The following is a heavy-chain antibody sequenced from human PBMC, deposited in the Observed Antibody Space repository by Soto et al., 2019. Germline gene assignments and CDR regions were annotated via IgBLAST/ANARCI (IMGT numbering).Heavy chain of an antibody. CDR3: AKCIQVNWNYDAFHI. CDR1: VYPFNSYS. Sequence: HHWCSIRLSCASSVYPFNSYSMSWVRKAPGKGLEWVSHITASGGTTYYADSVKGRFTISRDSSRTTLYLQMNSLRAEDTALYYCAKCIQVNWNYDAFHIWGQGTMVTVSS. D-gene: IGHD1-7*01. CDR2: ITASGGTT. V-gene: IGHV3-23*01. J-gene: IGHJ3*02.